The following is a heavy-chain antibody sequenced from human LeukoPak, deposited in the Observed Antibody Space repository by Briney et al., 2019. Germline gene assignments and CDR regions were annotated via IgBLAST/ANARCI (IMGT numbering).Heavy chain of an antibody. CDR2: INPNSGGT. D-gene: IGHD6-13*01. CDR1: GYTFTGYY. V-gene: IGHV1-2*06. J-gene: IGHJ5*02. CDR3: ARERRGSSWSTKSYNWFDP. Sequence: ASVKVSCKASGYTFTGYYMHWVRQAPGQGLEWMGRINPNSGGTNYAQKFQGRVTMTRDTSISTAYMELSRLRSDDTAVYYCARERRGSSWSTKSYNWFDPWGQGTLVTVS.